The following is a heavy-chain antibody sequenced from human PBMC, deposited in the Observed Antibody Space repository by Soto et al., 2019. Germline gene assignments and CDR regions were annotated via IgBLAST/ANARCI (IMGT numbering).Heavy chain of an antibody. Sequence: ASVKVSCKTSGYTFTSYSISWVRQAPGQGLEWMGWINVYNGNTKYAQNLQGRVTMTTYTSTSTAYMELRSLRSDDTAVYYCARHKRDLRFLEWSYYFDYWG. CDR2: INVYNGNT. D-gene: IGHD3-3*01. V-gene: IGHV1-18*01. J-gene: IGHJ4*01. CDR1: GYTFTSYS. CDR3: ARHKRDLRFLEWSYYFDY.